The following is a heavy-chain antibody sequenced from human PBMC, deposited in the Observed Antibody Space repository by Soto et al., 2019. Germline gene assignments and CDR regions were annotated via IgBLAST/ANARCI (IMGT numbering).Heavy chain of an antibody. J-gene: IGHJ4*02. CDR1: GGSISSYF. D-gene: IGHD6-13*01. CDR3: ARESPTKIAAAGLDY. Sequence: PSETLSLTCTVSGGSISSYFWTWIRQPAGKGLKYIGRIYTSGGTNYNPSLKSRVTMSVDTSKNQFSLKLTSVTAADTAVYFCARESPTKIAAAGLDYWGQGTLVTVSS. CDR2: IYTSGGT. V-gene: IGHV4-4*07.